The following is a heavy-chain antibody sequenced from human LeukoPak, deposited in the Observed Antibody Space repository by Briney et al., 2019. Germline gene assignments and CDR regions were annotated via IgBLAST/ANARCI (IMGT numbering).Heavy chain of an antibody. CDR3: ARANSTVTTSKAFDI. D-gene: IGHD4-17*01. V-gene: IGHV1-2*02. CDR1: GYTFTGYY. J-gene: IGHJ3*02. CDR2: INPNSGGT. Sequence: ASVKVSCKASGYTFTGYYMHWVRQAPGQGLEWMGWINPNSGGTNYAQKFQGRVTMTRDTSISTAYMELSRLRSDDTAVYYCARANSTVTTSKAFDIWGQGTMVTVSS.